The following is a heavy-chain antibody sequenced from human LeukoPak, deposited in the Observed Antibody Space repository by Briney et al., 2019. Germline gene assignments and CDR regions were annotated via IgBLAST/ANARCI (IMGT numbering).Heavy chain of an antibody. CDR2: IYYSGST. J-gene: IGHJ6*03. Sequence: SETLSLTCAVSGGSISSGDYYWSWIRQPPGKGLEWIGYIYYSGSTYYNPSLKSRVTILVDTSKNQFSLKLSSVTAADTAVYYCARDMGIAVAGYYYYYYMDVWGKGTTVTVSS. D-gene: IGHD6-19*01. V-gene: IGHV4-30-4*08. CDR1: GGSISSGDYY. CDR3: ARDMGIAVAGYYYYYYMDV.